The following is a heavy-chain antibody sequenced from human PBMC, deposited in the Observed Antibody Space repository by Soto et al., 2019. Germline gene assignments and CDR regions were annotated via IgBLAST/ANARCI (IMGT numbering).Heavy chain of an antibody. CDR1: GYTFTSYD. CDR2: MNPNSGNT. D-gene: IGHD1-7*01. V-gene: IGHV1-8*01. CDR3: ARVGPTYRTNFYYYNGMDV. J-gene: IGHJ6*02. Sequence: ASVKVSCTASGYTFTSYDINWVRQATGQGLEWMGWMNPNSGNTGYAQKFQGRVTMTRDTSASTAYMELSSLRSEDTAVYYCARVGPTYRTNFYYYNGMDVWGQGTRVTVCS.